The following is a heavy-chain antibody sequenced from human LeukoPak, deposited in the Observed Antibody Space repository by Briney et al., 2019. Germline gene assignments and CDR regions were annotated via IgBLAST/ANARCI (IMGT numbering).Heavy chain of an antibody. J-gene: IGHJ3*02. CDR1: GYTFTSYD. CDR2: MNPNSGNT. V-gene: IGHV1-8*01. CDR3: ARGLSLVVVIDILDAFDI. Sequence: ASVKVSCKASGYTFTSYDINWVRQATGQGLEWMGWMNPNSGNTGYAQKFQGRVTMTRNTSISTAYMELSSLRSENTAVYYCARGLSLVVVIDILDAFDIWGQGTMVTVSS. D-gene: IGHD2-21*01.